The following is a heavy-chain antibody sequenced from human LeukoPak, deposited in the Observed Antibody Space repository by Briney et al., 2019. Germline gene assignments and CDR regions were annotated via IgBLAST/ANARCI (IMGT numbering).Heavy chain of an antibody. D-gene: IGHD3-10*01. CDR3: AALGWFGELAAFDY. J-gene: IGHJ4*02. CDR1: GGSISSYY. Sequence: SETLSLTCTVSGGSISSYYWSWIRQPPGKGLEWILYIYYSGSTNYNPSLKSRVTISVDTSKNQFSQKLSSVTAADTAVYYCAALGWFGELAAFDYWGQGTLVTVSS. V-gene: IGHV4-59*01. CDR2: IYYSGST.